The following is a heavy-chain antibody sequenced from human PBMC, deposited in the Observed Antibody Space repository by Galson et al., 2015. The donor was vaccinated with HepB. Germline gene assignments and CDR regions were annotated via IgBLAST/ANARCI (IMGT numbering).Heavy chain of an antibody. V-gene: IGHV3-30-3*01. D-gene: IGHD1-7*01. CDR1: GFTFSNYV. J-gene: IGHJ4*02. Sequence: SLRLSCAASGFTFSNYVMHWVRQAPGKGLGWVAFISYDGSNKNYADSVKGRFTISRDNSKSTLHLEMSSLKTEDMAVYYCAREVDWNSFDYWGQGTLVTVSS. CDR3: AREVDWNSFDY. CDR2: ISYDGSNK.